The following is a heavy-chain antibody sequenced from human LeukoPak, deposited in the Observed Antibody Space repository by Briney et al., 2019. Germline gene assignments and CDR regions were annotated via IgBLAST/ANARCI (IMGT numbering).Heavy chain of an antibody. CDR2: IRYDGSNK. Sequence: GGSLRLSCAASGFTFSSYGMHWVRQAPGKGLEWVAFIRYDGSNKYYADSVKGRFTISRDNSKNTLYLQMNSLRAEDTAVYYCATASAGGDYYYYYMDVWGKGTTVTVSS. CDR1: GFTFSSYG. D-gene: IGHD4-17*01. V-gene: IGHV3-30*02. CDR3: ATASAGGDYYYYYMDV. J-gene: IGHJ6*03.